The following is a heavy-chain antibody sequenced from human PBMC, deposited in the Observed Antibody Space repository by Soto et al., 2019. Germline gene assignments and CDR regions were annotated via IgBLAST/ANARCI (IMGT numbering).Heavy chain of an antibody. CDR2: IDPSDSYT. V-gene: IGHV5-10-1*01. D-gene: IGHD5-12*01. CDR3: ARLVNLSGYEVWYYYYGMDV. J-gene: IGHJ6*02. CDR1: GYSFTSYW. Sequence: GESLKISCKGSGYSFTSYWISWVRQMPGKGLEWMGRIDPSDSYTNYSPSFQGHVTISADKSISTAYLQWSSLKASDTAMYYCARLVNLSGYEVWYYYYGMDVWGQGATVTVYS.